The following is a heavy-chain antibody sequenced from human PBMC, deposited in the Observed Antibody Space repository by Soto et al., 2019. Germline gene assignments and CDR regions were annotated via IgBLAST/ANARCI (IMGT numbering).Heavy chain of an antibody. CDR1: GYTFASYG. J-gene: IGHJ6*02. Sequence: ASVKVSCKASGYTFASYGISWVRQAPGQGLEWMGWISAYNGNTNYAQKLQGRVTMTTDTSTSTAYMELRSLRSDDTAVYYCARDGQEMATTHYYYGMDVWGQGTTVTVSS. CDR3: ARDGQEMATTHYYYGMDV. V-gene: IGHV1-18*04. D-gene: IGHD5-12*01. CDR2: ISAYNGNT.